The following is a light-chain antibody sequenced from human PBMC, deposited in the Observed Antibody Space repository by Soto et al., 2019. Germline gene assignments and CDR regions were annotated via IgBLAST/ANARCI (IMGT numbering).Light chain of an antibody. V-gene: IGLV1-40*01. CDR2: GNS. J-gene: IGLJ2*01. CDR3: QSYVSSLSVV. Sequence: QSVLTQPPSVSGAPGQRVTISFTGSSSNIGAGYDVHWYQQLPGTAPKLFNYGNSNRPSGFPDRFSVSKSGTSASLAITGLQADDDDDYYCQSYVSSLSVVFGGGTKVTVL. CDR1: SSNIGAGYD.